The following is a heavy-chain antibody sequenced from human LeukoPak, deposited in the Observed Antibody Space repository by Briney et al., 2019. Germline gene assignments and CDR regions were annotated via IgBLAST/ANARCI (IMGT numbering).Heavy chain of an antibody. V-gene: IGHV4-34*01. J-gene: IGHJ6*03. CDR1: GGSFSGYY. CDR2: IYYSGST. Sequence: SETLSLTCAVYGGSFSGYYWSWIRQPPGKGLEWIGSIYYSGSTYYNPSLKSRVTISVDTSKNQFSLKLSSVTAADTAVYYCARHAWENRAYYYYYMDVWGKGTTVTVSS. CDR3: ARHAWENRAYYYYYMDV. D-gene: IGHD1-26*01.